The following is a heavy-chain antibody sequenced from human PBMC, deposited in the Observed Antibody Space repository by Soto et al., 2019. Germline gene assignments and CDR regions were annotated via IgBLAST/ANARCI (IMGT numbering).Heavy chain of an antibody. J-gene: IGHJ4*02. Sequence: EVRLVQSGGGLVQPGGSLRLSCAASLFIVSDNYMSWVRQAPGKGLEWVSLIYSGGGTDYAESVKGRFTISRDNSKNTLYLQMNSLKAEYTGIYYCATRMTTATCWGQGTVVTVSS. D-gene: IGHD4-17*01. CDR1: LFIVSDNY. V-gene: IGHV3-66*01. CDR3: ATRMTTATC. CDR2: IYSGGGT.